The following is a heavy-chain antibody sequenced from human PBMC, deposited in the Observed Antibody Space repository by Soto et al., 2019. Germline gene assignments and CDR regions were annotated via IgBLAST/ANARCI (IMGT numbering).Heavy chain of an antibody. CDR3: ARENYGDPNYYYYYGMDV. V-gene: IGHV1-46*01. D-gene: IGHD4-17*01. Sequence: ASVKVSFKASGYTFTSYYMHWLRQAPGQGLEWMGIINPSGGSTSYAQKFQGRVTMTRDTPTSTVYMELSSLRSEDTAVYYCARENYGDPNYYYYYGMDVWGQGTTVTVSS. J-gene: IGHJ6*02. CDR1: GYTFTSYY. CDR2: INPSGGST.